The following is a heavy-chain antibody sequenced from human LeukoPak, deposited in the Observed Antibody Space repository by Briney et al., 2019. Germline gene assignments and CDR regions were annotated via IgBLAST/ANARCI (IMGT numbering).Heavy chain of an antibody. J-gene: IGHJ4*02. Sequence: SETLSLTCTVSGGSISSGGYYWSWIRQHPGKGLEWIGYIYYGGSTYYNPSLKSRVTILVDTSKNQFSLKLSSETAADTAVYYCARAGGFFSPFGYWGQGTLVTVSS. CDR2: IYYGGST. CDR1: GGSISSGGYY. D-gene: IGHD3-3*01. CDR3: ARAGGFFSPFGY. V-gene: IGHV4-31*03.